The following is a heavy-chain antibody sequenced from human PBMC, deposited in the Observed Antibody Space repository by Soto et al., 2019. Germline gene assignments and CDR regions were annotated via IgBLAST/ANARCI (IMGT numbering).Heavy chain of an antibody. Sequence: QVQLVESGGGVVQPGRSLRLSCAASGFTFSSYAMHWVRQAPGKGLEWVAVISYDGSNKYYADSVKGRFTISRDNSKNTLYLQMNSLRAEDTAVYYCARAPAVAGTREYFDYWGQGTLVTVSS. CDR1: GFTFSSYA. J-gene: IGHJ4*02. CDR2: ISYDGSNK. V-gene: IGHV3-30-3*01. D-gene: IGHD6-19*01. CDR3: ARAPAVAGTREYFDY.